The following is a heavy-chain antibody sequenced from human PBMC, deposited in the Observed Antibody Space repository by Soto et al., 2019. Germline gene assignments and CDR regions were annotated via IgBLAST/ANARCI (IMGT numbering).Heavy chain of an antibody. V-gene: IGHV3-21*04. CDR1: GFTFSSFN. D-gene: IGHD1-26*01. CDR3: ARDMHAGFTHYFDP. J-gene: IGHJ5*02. Sequence: GGSLRLSCAASGFTFSSFNMNWVRQAPGKGLEWVSSITTGGEYIFYADSVKGRFTVSRDDANNSVYLQMSSLRVEDTAVYYCARDMHAGFTHYFDPWGQGTLVTVSS. CDR2: ITTGGEYI.